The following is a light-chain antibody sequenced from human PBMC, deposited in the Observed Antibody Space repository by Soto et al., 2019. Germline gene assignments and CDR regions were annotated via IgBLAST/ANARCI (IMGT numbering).Light chain of an antibody. CDR1: SSNIGTGYD. Sequence: QAVVTQPPSVSGAPGQRVTISCTGSSSNIGTGYDVHWYQQLPGTAPKLLIYDNTNRPSGVPDRFSGSKSGTSASLAITGLQAEDEADYYCHSYDTRLSGGVFGGGTKLTVL. CDR3: HSYDTRLSGGV. CDR2: DNT. J-gene: IGLJ2*01. V-gene: IGLV1-40*01.